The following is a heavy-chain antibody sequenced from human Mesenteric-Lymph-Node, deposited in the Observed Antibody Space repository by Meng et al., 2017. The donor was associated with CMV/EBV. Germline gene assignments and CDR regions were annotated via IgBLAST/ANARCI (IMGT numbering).Heavy chain of an antibody. Sequence: SVKVSCKASGGVFSSFEISWVRQAPGQGLEWMGGISPLLDIPNYAQKFQGRVSITADKSTTTAYMELSSLRSEDTAVYYCARGSHGYYFDNWGQGTLVTVSS. D-gene: IGHD3-10*01. CDR2: ISPLLDIP. CDR3: ARGSHGYYFDN. J-gene: IGHJ4*02. CDR1: GGVFSSFE. V-gene: IGHV1-69*10.